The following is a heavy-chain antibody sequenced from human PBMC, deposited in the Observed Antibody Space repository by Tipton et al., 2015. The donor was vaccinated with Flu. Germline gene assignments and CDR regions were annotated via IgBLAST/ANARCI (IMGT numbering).Heavy chain of an antibody. V-gene: IGHV3-48*03. D-gene: IGHD3-10*01. CDR1: GFTFSSYE. J-gene: IGHJ4*02. Sequence: QLVQSGGGLVQPGGSLRLSRAASGFTFSSYEMNWVRQAPGKGLEWVSYISSSDSPIYYEDSVKGRFTISRDNAKNSLYLQMNSLRAEDTAVYYCARDQSGYYGSGSYSSDYWGQGTLVTVSS. CDR3: ARDQSGYYGSGSYSSDY. CDR2: ISSSDSPI.